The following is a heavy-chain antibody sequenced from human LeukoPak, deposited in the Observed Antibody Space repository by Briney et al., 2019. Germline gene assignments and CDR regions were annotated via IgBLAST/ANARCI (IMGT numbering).Heavy chain of an antibody. CDR3: ARELELSLDY. J-gene: IGHJ4*02. D-gene: IGHD1-7*01. CDR1: GSTFTSYY. Sequence: ASVKVSCKASGSTFTSYYMHWVRQSPGQGLGWMGIINHSVGSKSYAQKFQGRVTMTRNMSTSTVYMELSSLRSEDTAVYYCARELELSLDYWGQGTLVTVSS. V-gene: IGHV1-46*01. CDR2: INHSVGSK.